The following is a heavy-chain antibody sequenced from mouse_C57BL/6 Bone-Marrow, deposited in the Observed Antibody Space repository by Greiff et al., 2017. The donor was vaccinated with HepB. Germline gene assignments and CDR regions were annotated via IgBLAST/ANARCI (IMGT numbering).Heavy chain of an antibody. J-gene: IGHJ3*01. Sequence: EVQLQESVAELVRPGASVKLSCTASGFNIKNPYMHWVKQMPEQGLEWFGRIVPANGNTKYAPKFQGKATIRADTSSNTAYLQHSSLTAEDTASYYCAREYPNAYWGQGTLVTVSA. CDR2: IVPANGNT. CDR1: GFNIKNPY. D-gene: IGHD5-1*01. V-gene: IGHV14-3*01. CDR3: AREYPNAY.